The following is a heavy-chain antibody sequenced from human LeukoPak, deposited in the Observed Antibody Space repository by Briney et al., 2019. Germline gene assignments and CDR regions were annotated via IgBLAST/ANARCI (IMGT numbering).Heavy chain of an antibody. Sequence: SETLSLTCAVYGGSFSGYYWSWIRQPPGKGLEWIGEINHSGSTNYNPSLKSRVTISVDTSKNQFSLKLSSVTAADTAVYYCARVGYDILTGYYDPLDYWGQGTLVTVSS. CDR3: ARVGYDILTGYYDPLDY. CDR2: INHSGST. V-gene: IGHV4-34*01. D-gene: IGHD3-9*01. CDR1: GGSFSGYY. J-gene: IGHJ4*02.